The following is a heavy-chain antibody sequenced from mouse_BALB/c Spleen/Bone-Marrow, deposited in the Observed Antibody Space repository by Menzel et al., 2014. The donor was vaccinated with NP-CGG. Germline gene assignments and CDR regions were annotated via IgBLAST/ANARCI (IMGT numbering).Heavy chain of an antibody. CDR3: ARVYYGYFFAY. D-gene: IGHD1-2*01. Sequence: VQLQQSGAELAKPGASVKMSCKASGYTFTSYWMHWVKQRPGQGLEWIGYINPSTGYTDYNQKFKDKATLTADKSSSTAYMQLGSLTSEDSAVYYCARVYYGYFFAYWGQGTLVTVSA. CDR2: INPSTGYT. J-gene: IGHJ3*01. CDR1: GYTFTSYW. V-gene: IGHV1-7*01.